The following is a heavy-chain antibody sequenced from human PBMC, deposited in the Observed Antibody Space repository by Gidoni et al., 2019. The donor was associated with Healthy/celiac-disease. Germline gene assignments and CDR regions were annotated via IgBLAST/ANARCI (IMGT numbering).Heavy chain of an antibody. CDR2: ISGSGGST. Sequence: EVQLLESGGGLVQPGGSLRLSCAAPGFTFSSYAMSWVRQAPGKGLGWVAAISGSGGSTYYADSVKGRFTISRDNSKNTLYLQMNSLRAEDTAVYYCAKDEPSQLDSGHYWGQGTLVTVSS. CDR3: AKDEPSQLDSGHY. CDR1: GFTFSSYA. V-gene: IGHV3-23*01. J-gene: IGHJ4*02. D-gene: IGHD6-13*01.